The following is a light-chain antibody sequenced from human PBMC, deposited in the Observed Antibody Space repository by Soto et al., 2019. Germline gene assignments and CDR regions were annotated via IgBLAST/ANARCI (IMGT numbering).Light chain of an antibody. CDR1: QSVSSY. Sequence: EIVLTQSPATLSLSPGERATLSCRASQSVSSYLAWYQQKPGQAPRLLIYDASNRATGIPARFSGSGSGTDFTLTISSLEPADFAVYYCEKRSNWPLYTFGQGTKLEIK. CDR3: EKRSNWPLYT. V-gene: IGKV3-11*01. CDR2: DAS. J-gene: IGKJ2*01.